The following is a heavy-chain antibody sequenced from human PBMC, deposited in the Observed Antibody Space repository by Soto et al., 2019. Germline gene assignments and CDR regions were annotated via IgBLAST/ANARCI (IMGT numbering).Heavy chain of an antibody. Sequence: LSLTCAVYGASFSGYYWSWIRQPPGKGLEWIGEINHSGSTNYNPSLKSRVTISVDTSKNQFSLKLSSVTAADTAVYYCARGVYCSSTSCYWGMDVWGQGTTVTVSS. D-gene: IGHD2-2*01. J-gene: IGHJ6*02. CDR2: INHSGST. CDR1: GASFSGYY. CDR3: ARGVYCSSTSCYWGMDV. V-gene: IGHV4-34*01.